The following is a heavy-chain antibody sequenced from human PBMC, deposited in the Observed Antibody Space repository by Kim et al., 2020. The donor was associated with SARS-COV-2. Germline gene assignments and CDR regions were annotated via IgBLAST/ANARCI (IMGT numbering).Heavy chain of an antibody. V-gene: IGHV3-30*18. Sequence: GGSLRLSCAASGFTFSSYGMHWVRQAPGKGLEWVAVISYDGSNKYYADSVKGRFTISRDNSKNTLYLQMNSLRAEDTAVYYCAKDWRYYYDSSGFDYWGQGTLVTVSS. CDR1: GFTFSSYG. J-gene: IGHJ4*02. CDR2: ISYDGSNK. CDR3: AKDWRYYYDSSGFDY. D-gene: IGHD3-22*01.